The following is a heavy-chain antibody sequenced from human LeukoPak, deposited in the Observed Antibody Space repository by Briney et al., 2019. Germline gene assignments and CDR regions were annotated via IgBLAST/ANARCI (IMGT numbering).Heavy chain of an antibody. V-gene: IGHV5-51*01. CDR3: ARCMCSDGSCPKYYYNHHMDV. D-gene: IGHD2-15*01. CDR2: IYPGDSDT. CDR1: GYSFTSYW. J-gene: IGHJ6*03. Sequence: GESLKISCKGSGYSFTSYWIGWARQMPGKGLEWMGIIYPGDSDTRYSPSFQGQVTLSADKSINTAYLQWSSLKASDAATYFCARCMCSDGSCPKYYYNHHMDVWGKGTTVTISS.